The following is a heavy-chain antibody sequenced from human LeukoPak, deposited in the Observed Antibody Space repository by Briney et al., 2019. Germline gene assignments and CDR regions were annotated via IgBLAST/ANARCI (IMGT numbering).Heavy chain of an antibody. CDR1: GGSFSGYY. D-gene: IGHD3-22*01. J-gene: IGHJ1*01. CDR2: INHSGST. Sequence: PSETLSLTCAVYGGSFSGYYWSWIRQPPGKGLEWIGEINHSGSTNYNPSLKSRVTISVDTSKNQFSLKLSSVTAADTAVYYCARALGYDSSGLFQHWGQGTLVTVSS. V-gene: IGHV4-34*01. CDR3: ARALGYDSSGLFQH.